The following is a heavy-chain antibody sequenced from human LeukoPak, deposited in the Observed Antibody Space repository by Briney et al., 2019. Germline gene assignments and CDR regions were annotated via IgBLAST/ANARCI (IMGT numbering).Heavy chain of an antibody. Sequence: GGSLRLSCAASGFTVSSNYMSWFRQAPGKGLEWVSVFYNDGRTYYADSVKGRFTISRDNSRNTLYLQMNSLRVEDTAVYYCAKTEDSSGYYFGANVFDIWGQGAMVTVSS. CDR1: GFTVSSNY. CDR3: AKTEDSSGYYFGANVFDI. J-gene: IGHJ3*02. V-gene: IGHV3-53*01. D-gene: IGHD3-22*01. CDR2: FYNDGRT.